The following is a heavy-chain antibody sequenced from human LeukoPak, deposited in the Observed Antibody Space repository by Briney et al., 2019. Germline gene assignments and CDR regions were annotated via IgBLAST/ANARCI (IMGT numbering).Heavy chain of an antibody. J-gene: IGHJ1*01. V-gene: IGHV3-33*08. CDR3: ARAGLAVAGGAEYFQH. CDR1: GFTFSSYG. D-gene: IGHD6-19*01. CDR2: IWYDGSNK. Sequence: GGSLRLPCAASGFTFSSYGMHWVRQAPGKGLEWVAVIWYDGSNKYYADSVKGRFTISRDNSKNTLYLQMNSLRAEDTAVYYCARAGLAVAGGAEYFQHRGQGTLVTVSS.